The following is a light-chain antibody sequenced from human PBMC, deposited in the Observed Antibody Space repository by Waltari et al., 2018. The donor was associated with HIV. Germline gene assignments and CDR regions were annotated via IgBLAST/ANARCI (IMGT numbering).Light chain of an antibody. CDR2: GAS. CDR1: QTLNSNY. CDR3: HQYSTSAIT. J-gene: IGKJ5*01. Sequence: DIVLTPSPGTLSLSPGERAHLSCRASQTLNSNYLAWYQQKPGQAPRLVIHGASTRATGIPDRFSGRGSGTDFTLSINRLEPEDSAVYYCHQYSTSAITFGQGTRLEIK. V-gene: IGKV3-20*01.